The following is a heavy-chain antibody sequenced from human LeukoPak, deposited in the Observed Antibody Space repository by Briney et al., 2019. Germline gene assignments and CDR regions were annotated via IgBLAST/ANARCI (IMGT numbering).Heavy chain of an antibody. CDR3: SKDIATSLYDSRTFDS. CDR2: INWHSALT. V-gene: IGHV3-9*01. D-gene: IGHD3-16*02. J-gene: IGHJ4*02. Sequence: PGGSLRISCAAAGFTFGDYAMYWVQQAPGRRLGWVSGINWHSALTTSSHSVKGRFTVSRDNSENSLFLQLVSLKVEDTAFYSCSKDIATSLYDSRTFDSWGQGTLVSVPS. CDR1: GFTFGDYA.